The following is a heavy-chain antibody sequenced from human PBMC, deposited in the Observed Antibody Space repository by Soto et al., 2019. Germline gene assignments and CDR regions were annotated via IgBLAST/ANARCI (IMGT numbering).Heavy chain of an antibody. V-gene: IGHV1-2*02. D-gene: IGHD1-26*01. Sequence: ASVKVSCKASGYTFDDFYIHWVRQAPGQGLEWMEWVNPSNGATQYSQTFEGRFTVTTDTSISTAYMDLSRLKADDTAVYFCARVDDTYPLYSSAPSPPIDSWGQGTLVTVSS. CDR2: VNPSNGAT. J-gene: IGHJ4*02. CDR1: GYTFDDFY. CDR3: ARVDDTYPLYSSAPSPPIDS.